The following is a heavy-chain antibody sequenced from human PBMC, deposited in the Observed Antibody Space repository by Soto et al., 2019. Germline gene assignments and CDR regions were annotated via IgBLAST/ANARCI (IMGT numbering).Heavy chain of an antibody. J-gene: IGHJ3*01. CDR1: GFSLSTSGVG. CDR3: AHSQAAVTAWGAYDV. D-gene: IGHD2-21*02. CDR2: IYCDDDK. V-gene: IGHV2-5*02. Sequence: QITLKESGPTLVKPTQTLTLTCTFSGFSLSTSGVGVGWIRQPPGKALEWLALIYCDDDKRYSPSLKSRLTITKDTSRNQVVLTMANMDPVDTATYFCAHSQAAVTAWGAYDVWGQGTMVTVSS.